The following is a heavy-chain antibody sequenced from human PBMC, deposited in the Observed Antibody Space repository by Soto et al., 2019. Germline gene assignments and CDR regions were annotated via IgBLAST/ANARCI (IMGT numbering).Heavy chain of an antibody. CDR3: ARGKTEVKTDPNGWFDP. V-gene: IGHV4-61*01. Sequence: AETLALTGTVSGGSVRSSKYYWSWIRQPPGKGLEWIGYIDHSGSTNYNPSLKSRVTILVDVSKNQFSLRMTSFTAADTDVYYCARGKTEVKTDPNGWFDPSGQGGLVSVSA. D-gene: IGHD2-8*01. CDR2: IDHSGST. CDR1: GGSVRSSKYY. J-gene: IGHJ5*02.